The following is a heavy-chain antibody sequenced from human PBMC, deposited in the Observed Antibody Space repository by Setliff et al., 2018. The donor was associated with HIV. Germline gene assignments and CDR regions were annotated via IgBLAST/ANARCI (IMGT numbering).Heavy chain of an antibody. CDR3: ARGGARGYQLLYNYFDP. D-gene: IGHD2-2*01. CDR2: INSDNGNT. Sequence: ASVKVSSKASGYTLSTYALYWVRQAPGQRLEWMGWINSDNGNTKFSQKFQGRLTITADTTASTAYMVLSSLTSEDTAVYYCARGGARGYQLLYNYFDPWGQGTLVTVSS. CDR1: GYTLSTYA. V-gene: IGHV1-3*01. J-gene: IGHJ5*02.